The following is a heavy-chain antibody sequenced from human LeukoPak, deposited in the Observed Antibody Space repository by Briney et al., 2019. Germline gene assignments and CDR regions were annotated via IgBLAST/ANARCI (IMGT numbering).Heavy chain of an antibody. Sequence: PSETLSLTCAVSGGSISRGDYSWSWIRQPPGKGLEWIGYIYYSGSTNYNPSLKSRVTISVDTSKNQFSLKLSSVTAADTAVYYCARSDARNCFDPWGQGTLVTVSS. J-gene: IGHJ5*02. CDR2: IYYSGST. CDR3: ARSDARNCFDP. V-gene: IGHV4-61*08. CDR1: GGSISRGDYS. D-gene: IGHD5-24*01.